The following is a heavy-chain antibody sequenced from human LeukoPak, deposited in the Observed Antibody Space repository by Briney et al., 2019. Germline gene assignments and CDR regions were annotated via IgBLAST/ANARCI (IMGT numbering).Heavy chain of an antibody. D-gene: IGHD2-8*02. V-gene: IGHV3-30*02. CDR3: ASDFTGRDDY. CDR2: IRYDGSNK. Sequence: GGSLRLSCAASGFTFSSYGMHWVRQAPGKGLEWVAFIRYDGSNKYYADSVKGRFTISRDNAKNTLYLQMNSLGAEDTAVYSCASDFTGRDDYWGQGTLVTVSS. CDR1: GFTFSSYG. J-gene: IGHJ4*02.